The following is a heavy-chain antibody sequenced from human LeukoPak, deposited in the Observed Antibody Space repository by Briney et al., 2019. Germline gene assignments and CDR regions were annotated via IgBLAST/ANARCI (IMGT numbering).Heavy chain of an antibody. D-gene: IGHD5-18*01. Sequence: PGGSLRLSCAASGFTFSSYSMNWVRQAPGKGLEWVSSISSSSSYIYYADSVKGRFTISRDNAKNSLYLQMNSLRAEDTAVYYCARPPRGYSYQPPDYWGQGSLVTVSS. CDR2: ISSSSSYI. J-gene: IGHJ4*02. CDR1: GFTFSSYS. V-gene: IGHV3-21*01. CDR3: ARPPRGYSYQPPDY.